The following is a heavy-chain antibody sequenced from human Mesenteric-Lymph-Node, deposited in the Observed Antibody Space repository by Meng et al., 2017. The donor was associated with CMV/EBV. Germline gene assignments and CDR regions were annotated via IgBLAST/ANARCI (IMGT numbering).Heavy chain of an antibody. Sequence: SETLSLTCTVSGGPIFSGDSYWSWIRQPPGKGLEWIGYIYYSGSTYYNPSLKSRVTISLDTSQNQFSLKLSSVTVADTAVYYCAREVYGGNGIKWFDPWGQGTLVTVSS. CDR2: IYYSGST. CDR1: GGPIFSGDSY. D-gene: IGHD4-23*01. J-gene: IGHJ5*02. CDR3: AREVYGGNGIKWFDP. V-gene: IGHV4-30-4*08.